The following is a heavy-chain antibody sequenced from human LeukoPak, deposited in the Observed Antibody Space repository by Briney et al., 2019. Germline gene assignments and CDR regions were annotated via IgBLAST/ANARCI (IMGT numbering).Heavy chain of an antibody. D-gene: IGHD3-9*01. V-gene: IGHV1-18*01. Sequence: ASVKVSCKASGYTFTSYGISWVRQAPGQGLEWKGWISAYNGNTNYAQKLQGRVTMTTDTSTSTAYMELRSLRSDDTAVYYCARNNILTGGDAFDIWGQGTIVTVSS. J-gene: IGHJ3*02. CDR3: ARNNILTGGDAFDI. CDR1: GYTFTSYG. CDR2: ISAYNGNT.